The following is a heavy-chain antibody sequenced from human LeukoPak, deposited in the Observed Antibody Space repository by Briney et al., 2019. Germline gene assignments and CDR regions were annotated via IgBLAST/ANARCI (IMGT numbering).Heavy chain of an antibody. Sequence: SETLSLTCTVSGGSISSGPYYWSWIRQHPGKGLEWIGYIYYSGTTYYNPSLTSRVTMSVDTSKNQFSLKLSSLTAADTAVYYCARGYYYGSGSIHFDYWGQGTLVRVSS. V-gene: IGHV4-31*03. J-gene: IGHJ4*02. CDR2: IYYSGTT. CDR1: GGSISSGPYY. D-gene: IGHD3-10*01. CDR3: ARGYYYGSGSIHFDY.